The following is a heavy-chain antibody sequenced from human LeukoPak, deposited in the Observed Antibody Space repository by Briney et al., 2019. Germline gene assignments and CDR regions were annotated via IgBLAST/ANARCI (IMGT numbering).Heavy chain of an antibody. D-gene: IGHD6-19*01. CDR3: ARQGGYSSGFVDY. V-gene: IGHV4-59*08. CDR2: IYYSGST. J-gene: IGHJ4*02. CDR1: GGPISSYY. Sequence: SETLSLTCTVCGGPISSYYWSWIRQPPGKGLEWTGYIYYSGSTNYNPSLKSRVTISVDTSKNQFSLKLSSVTAADTAVYYCARQGGYSSGFVDYWAQGTLVTVSS.